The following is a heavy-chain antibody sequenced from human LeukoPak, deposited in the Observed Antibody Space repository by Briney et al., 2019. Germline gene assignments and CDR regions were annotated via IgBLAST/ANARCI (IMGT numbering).Heavy chain of an antibody. CDR1: GGSIGKYY. D-gene: IGHD3-22*01. V-gene: IGHV4-59*12. CDR2: AYYSGST. J-gene: IGHJ4*02. CDR3: ARGRWLLPDN. Sequence: QSSETLSLTCTVSGGSIGKYYWSWIRQPPGKGLEWIGYAYYSGSTNYNPSLKSRVTISVDTSKKQFSLKLSSVTAADTAVYYCARGRWLLPDNWGQGTLVTVSS.